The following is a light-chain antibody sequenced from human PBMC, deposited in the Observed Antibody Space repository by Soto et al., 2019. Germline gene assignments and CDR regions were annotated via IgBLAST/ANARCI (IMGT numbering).Light chain of an antibody. J-gene: IGKJ5*01. CDR2: AAS. CDR3: QQSYSTPIT. CDR1: QSISSY. V-gene: IGKV1-39*01. Sequence: DIQTPQSPSSLSASVGDRVTITCRASQSISSYLNWYQQKPGKAPKLLIYAASSLQSGVPSRFSGSGSGTDFTLTISSLQPEDFATYYCQQSYSTPITFGQGTRLGI.